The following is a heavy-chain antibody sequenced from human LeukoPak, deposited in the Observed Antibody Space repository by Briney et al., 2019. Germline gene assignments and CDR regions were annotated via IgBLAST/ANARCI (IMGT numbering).Heavy chain of an antibody. Sequence: GGSLRLSCAASGFTFSDYYMSWIRQAPGKGLEWISYISSSGTTIYYADSVKGRFTISRDNAKNSLYLQMNSLRAEDMAVYYCAKDIYDYVWGSYRPAFDYWGQGTLVTVSS. D-gene: IGHD3-16*02. CDR1: GFTFSDYY. V-gene: IGHV3-11*01. J-gene: IGHJ4*02. CDR2: ISSSGTTI. CDR3: AKDIYDYVWGSYRPAFDY.